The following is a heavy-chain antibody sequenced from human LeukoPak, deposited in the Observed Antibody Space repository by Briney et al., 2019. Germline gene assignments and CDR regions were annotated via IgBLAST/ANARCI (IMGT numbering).Heavy chain of an antibody. V-gene: IGHV4-38-2*02. J-gene: IGHJ5*02. CDR3: ARDLRRDGYNP. CDR2: IYHSGST. CDR1: GYSISSGYY. D-gene: IGHD5-24*01. Sequence: SETLSLTCAVSGYSISSGYYWGWIRQPPGKGLEWIGSIYHSGSTYYNPSLKSRVTISVDTSKNQFSLKLSSVTAADTSVYYCARDLRRDGYNPWGQGTLVTVSS.